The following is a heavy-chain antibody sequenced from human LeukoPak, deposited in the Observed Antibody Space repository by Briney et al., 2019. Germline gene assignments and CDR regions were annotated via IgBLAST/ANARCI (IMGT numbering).Heavy chain of an antibody. D-gene: IGHD2-8*02. J-gene: IGHJ3*01. V-gene: IGHV4-39*01. CDR3: ARHCCTGPSKRVFDF. CDR2: ISYSGNT. Sequence: SETLSLTCTVSGGSIISSDYHWGWVRQPPGKGLEWVGTISYSGNTDYNPSLRSRVAVSVDTSNNQFSLRLSSVTAADTAVYHCARHCCTGPSKRVFDFWGQGTMVSVSS. CDR1: GGSIISSDYH.